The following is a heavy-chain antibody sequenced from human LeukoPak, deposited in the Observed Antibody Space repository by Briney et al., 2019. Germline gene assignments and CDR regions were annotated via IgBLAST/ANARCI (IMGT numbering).Heavy chain of an antibody. CDR3: ARVGSGWFLDY. V-gene: IGHV1-69*04. CDR2: IIPILGIA. D-gene: IGHD6-19*01. J-gene: IGHJ4*02. Sequence: SVKVSCKASGGTFSSYAISWVRQAPGQGLEWMGRIIPILGIANYAQKLQGRVTMTTDTSTSTAYMELRSLRSDDTAVYYCARVGSGWFLDYWGQGTLVTVSS. CDR1: GGTFSSYA.